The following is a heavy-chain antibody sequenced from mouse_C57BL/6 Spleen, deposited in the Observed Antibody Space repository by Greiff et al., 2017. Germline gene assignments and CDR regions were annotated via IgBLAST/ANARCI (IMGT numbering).Heavy chain of an antibody. CDR1: GYTFTDYY. CDR3: ARVAPNSFAY. CDR2: INPNNGGT. V-gene: IGHV1-26*01. J-gene: IGHJ3*01. Sequence: EVQLQQSGPELVKPGASVKISCKASGYTFTDYYMNWVKQSHGKSLEWIGDINPNNGGTSYNQKFKGKATLTVDKSSSTAYMELRSLTSEDSAVYYCARVAPNSFAYWGQGTLVTVSA.